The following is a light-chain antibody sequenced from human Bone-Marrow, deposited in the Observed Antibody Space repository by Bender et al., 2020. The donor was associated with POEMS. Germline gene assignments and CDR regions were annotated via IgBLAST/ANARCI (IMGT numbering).Light chain of an antibody. CDR1: EMEYKY. CDR2: EDT. Sequence: SNELTQSPSMSVSPGQTATITCSGDEMEYKYACWYQQKPGQSPVLVVYEDTKRPSGVSYRFSGSKSGNTASLTISGLQAEDEADYFCYSYTSSSTLGVFGGGTKLTVL. J-gene: IGLJ2*01. V-gene: IGLV3-1*01. CDR3: YSYTSSSTLGV.